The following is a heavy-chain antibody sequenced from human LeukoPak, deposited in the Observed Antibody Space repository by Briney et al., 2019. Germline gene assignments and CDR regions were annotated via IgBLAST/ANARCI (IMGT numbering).Heavy chain of an antibody. Sequence: PSETLSLTCTVSGYSLSSGYYWGWIRQPPGKGLEWIGSIYHSGSTYYNPSLKSRVTISVDTSKNQFSLKLSSVTAADTAVYYCAREPLNSSGWYQYPNYYMDVWGKGTTVTVSS. V-gene: IGHV4-38-2*02. CDR2: IYHSGST. CDR1: GYSLSSGYY. D-gene: IGHD6-19*01. J-gene: IGHJ6*03. CDR3: AREPLNSSGWYQYPNYYMDV.